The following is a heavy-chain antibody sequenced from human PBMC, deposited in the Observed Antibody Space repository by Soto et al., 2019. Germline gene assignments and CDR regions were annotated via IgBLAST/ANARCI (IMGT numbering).Heavy chain of an antibody. V-gene: IGHV5-51*01. CDR3: ARTSTSAPNDY. CDR2: IYPGDSDT. D-gene: IGHD2-2*01. CDR1: GYSFTTYW. J-gene: IGHJ4*01. Sequence: GESLKISCKGSGYSFTTYWIAWVRQMPGKGLEWVGIIYPGDSDTRYSPSFEGHVTISVDKSISTAFLQWNSLKASDNAIYYCARTSTSAPNDYCGLGTLVNVPS.